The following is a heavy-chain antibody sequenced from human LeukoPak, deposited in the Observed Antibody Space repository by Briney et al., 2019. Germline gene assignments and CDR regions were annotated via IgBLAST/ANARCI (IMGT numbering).Heavy chain of an antibody. CDR1: GGSLSGFY. CDR2: INHSGST. CDR3: ARVALRYGGHRWFDP. D-gene: IGHD1-26*01. J-gene: IGHJ5*02. Sequence: SETLSLTCAVYGGSLSGFYWRWIRPPPGKGREWIGEINHSGSTNYNPSLKSRVTISVDTSKNQFSLKLSSVTAADTAVYYCARVALRYGGHRWFDPWGQGTLVTVSS. V-gene: IGHV4-34*01.